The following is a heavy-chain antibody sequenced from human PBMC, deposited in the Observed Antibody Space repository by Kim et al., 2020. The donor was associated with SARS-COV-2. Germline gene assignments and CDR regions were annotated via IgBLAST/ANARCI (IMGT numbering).Heavy chain of an antibody. V-gene: IGHV1-8*01. D-gene: IGHD3-3*01. J-gene: IGHJ6*03. CDR2: MNPNSGNT. Sequence: ASVKVSCKASGYTFTSYDINWVRQATGQGLEWMGWMNPNSGNTGYAQKFQGRVTMTRNTSISTAYMELSSLRSGDTAVYYCARAVRGSGFGVVIIRAYYMDVWGKGTTVTVSS. CDR1: GYTFTSYD. CDR3: ARAVRGSGFGVVIIRAYYMDV.